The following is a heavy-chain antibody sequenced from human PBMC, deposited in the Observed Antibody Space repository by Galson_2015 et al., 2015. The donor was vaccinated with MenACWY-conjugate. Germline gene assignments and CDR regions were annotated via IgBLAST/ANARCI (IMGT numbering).Heavy chain of an antibody. CDR3: ARGAYGAYHGLDY. D-gene: IGHD4/OR15-4a*01. CDR2: ISSDTTST. J-gene: IGHJ4*02. CDR1: GFTFSDFN. V-gene: IGHV3-48*04. Sequence: SLRLSCAASGFTFSDFNINWVRQAPGKGLEWVSSISSDTTSTHYADSVKGRFTISRDNAKSSLYLQLNSLRADDTAVYYCARGAYGAYHGLDYWGQGTLVTVSS.